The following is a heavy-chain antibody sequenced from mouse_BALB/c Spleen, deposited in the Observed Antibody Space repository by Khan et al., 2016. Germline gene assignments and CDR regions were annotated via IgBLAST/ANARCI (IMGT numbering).Heavy chain of an antibody. V-gene: IGHV4-1*02. D-gene: IGHD2-4*01. CDR3: ARHYDYGGGFTY. J-gene: IGHJ3*01. CDR2: INPDSSTI. CDR1: GFDFSRYW. Sequence: EVKLLESGGGLVQPGGSLKLSCAASGFDFSRYWMSWVRQAPGKGLEWIGEINPDSSTINYTPSLKDKFIISRDNAKNTLYLQMSKVRSEDTALYYCARHYDYGGGFTYWCQGTLVTVSA.